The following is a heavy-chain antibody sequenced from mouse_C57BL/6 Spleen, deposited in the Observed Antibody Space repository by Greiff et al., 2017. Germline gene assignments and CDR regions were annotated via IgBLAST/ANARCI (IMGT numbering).Heavy chain of an antibody. CDR3: ARPSMITNYAMDY. J-gene: IGHJ4*01. CDR1: GFTFSDYG. D-gene: IGHD2-4*01. Sequence: EVKVVESGGGLVKPGGSLKLSCAASGFTFSDYGMHWVRQAPEKGLEWVAYISSGSSTIYYADTVKGRFTISRDNAKNTLFLQMTSLRSEDTAMYYCARPSMITNYAMDYWGQGTSVTVSS. V-gene: IGHV5-17*01. CDR2: ISSGSSTI.